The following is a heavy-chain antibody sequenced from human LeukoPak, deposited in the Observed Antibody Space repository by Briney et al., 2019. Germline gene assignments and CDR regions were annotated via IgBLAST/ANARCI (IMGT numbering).Heavy chain of an antibody. CDR3: ARGHHYYDSSAYYY. J-gene: IGHJ4*02. D-gene: IGHD3-22*01. CDR2: IDYAGDT. CDR1: GFTFSGYD. V-gene: IGHV3-13*04. Sequence: GGSLRLSCAASGFTFSGYDMHWVRQATGKGLEWVSSIDYAGDTYYPDSVKGRFTISRDTAKNTLYLQMNSLRAEDTAVYYCARGHHYYDSSAYYYWGQGTLVTVSS.